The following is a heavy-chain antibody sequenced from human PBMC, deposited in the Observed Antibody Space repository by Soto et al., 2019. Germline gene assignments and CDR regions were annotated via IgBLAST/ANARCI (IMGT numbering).Heavy chain of an antibody. V-gene: IGHV3-30-3*01. CDR1: GCTFSSYA. Sequence: SLRLSCAASGCTFSSYAVQWVRQAPGKGLEWVAVISYDGTNKYSADSVKGRFTISRDNSKNTLYLQMNSLRPEDTAVYYCARPGERTTFGASVWRVWSTIEYWGQGTLVTVSS. CDR2: ISYDGTNK. CDR3: ARPGERTTFGASVWRVWSTIEY. D-gene: IGHD3-16*01. J-gene: IGHJ4*02.